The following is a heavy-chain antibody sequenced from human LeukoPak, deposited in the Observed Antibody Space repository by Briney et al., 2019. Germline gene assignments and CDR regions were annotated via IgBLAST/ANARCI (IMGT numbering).Heavy chain of an antibody. CDR3: ARDPGYCSSTSCYTNYYYGMDV. J-gene: IGHJ6*02. D-gene: IGHD2-2*02. Sequence: ASVKVSCKASGYTFTGHYIHWVRQAPGQGLEWMGRIIPNSGGTKYAQKFQGRVTMTRDTSISTAYMELSRLRSDDTAVYYCARDPGYCSSTSCYTNYYYGMDVWGQGTTVTVSS. CDR1: GYTFTGHY. V-gene: IGHV1-2*06. CDR2: IIPNSGGT.